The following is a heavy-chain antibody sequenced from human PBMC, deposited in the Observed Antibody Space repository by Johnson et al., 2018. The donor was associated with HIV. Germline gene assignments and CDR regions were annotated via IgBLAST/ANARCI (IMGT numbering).Heavy chain of an antibody. CDR3: ARELTSGSSMAFDI. Sequence: QVQLVESGGGLVKPGGSLRLSCAASGFTFSDYYMSWIRQAPRKGLEWISYISSSGSTIYYQDSVKGRFTISRDNAKNSLYLQMNSLRAEDTALYYCARELTSGSSMAFDIWGQGTMVTVSS. D-gene: IGHD1-26*01. CDR1: GFTFSDYY. CDR2: ISSSGSTI. J-gene: IGHJ3*02. V-gene: IGHV3-11*01.